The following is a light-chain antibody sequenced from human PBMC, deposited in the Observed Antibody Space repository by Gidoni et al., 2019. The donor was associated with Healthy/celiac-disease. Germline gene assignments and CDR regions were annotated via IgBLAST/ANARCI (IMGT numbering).Light chain of an antibody. CDR3: CSYAGSYFYV. J-gene: IGLJ1*01. Sequence: QSALTQPRSVSGAPGQSVTISCTGTSSDVGGYNYDSWYQQHPGKAPKLMIYDVSKRPSGVPDRFSGSKSGNTASLTISGLQAEDEADYYCCSYAGSYFYVFGTGTKVTVL. CDR1: SSDVGGYNY. CDR2: DVS. V-gene: IGLV2-11*01.